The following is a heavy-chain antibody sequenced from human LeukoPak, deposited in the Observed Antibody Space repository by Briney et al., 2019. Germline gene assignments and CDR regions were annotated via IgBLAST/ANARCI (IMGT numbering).Heavy chain of an antibody. CDR1: GFTFSSYA. J-gene: IGHJ3*02. V-gene: IGHV3-64*01. CDR2: ISSNGGST. Sequence: GGSLRLSCAASGFTFSSYAMHWVRQAPGKGLEYVSAISSNGGSTYYANSVKGRFTISRDNSKNTLYLQMGSLRAEDMAVYYCARGAMTWSDALDIWGQGTMVTVSS. CDR3: ARGAMTWSDALDI. D-gene: IGHD2-2*01.